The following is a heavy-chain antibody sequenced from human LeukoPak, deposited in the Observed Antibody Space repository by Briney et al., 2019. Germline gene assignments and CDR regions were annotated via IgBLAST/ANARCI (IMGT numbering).Heavy chain of an antibody. D-gene: IGHD1-1*01. CDR1: EFTFSNYW. CDR2: IKQDGSEK. J-gene: IGHJ4*02. V-gene: IGHV3-7*05. Sequence: GGSLRLSCAASEFTFSNYWMNWVRQAPGKGLEWVANIKQDGSEKYYVNSVEGRFTISRDNANNSLFLQMNSLRAEDTAVYYCARVRQLDLFDYWGQGTLVTVSS. CDR3: ARVRQLDLFDY.